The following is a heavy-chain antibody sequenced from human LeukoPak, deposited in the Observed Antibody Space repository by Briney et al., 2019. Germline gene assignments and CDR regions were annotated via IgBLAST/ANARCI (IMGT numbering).Heavy chain of an antibody. Sequence: SSETLSLTCTVSGGSISSGPYYWSWIRQPAGKGLEWIGHVYTSGSTTYNPSLKSRVTISVDTSQNQFSLKVTSVTAADTAVYYCAREGTVGTSLYYYIDVWGKGTTVTISS. D-gene: IGHD1-26*01. CDR3: AREGTVGTSLYYYIDV. CDR1: GGSISSGPYY. CDR2: VYTSGST. V-gene: IGHV4-61*09. J-gene: IGHJ6*03.